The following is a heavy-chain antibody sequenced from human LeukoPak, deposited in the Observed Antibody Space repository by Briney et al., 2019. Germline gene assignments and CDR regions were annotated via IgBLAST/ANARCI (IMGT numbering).Heavy chain of an antibody. J-gene: IGHJ4*02. V-gene: IGHV3-66*01. D-gene: IGHD1-14*01. CDR2: IYSGGST. CDR3: ARGEVNPFDY. CDR1: EFSVGSNY. Sequence: LSGGSLRLSCAASEFSVGSNYMTWVRQAPGKGLEWVSLIYSGGSTYYADSVKGRFTISRDNSKNTLYLQMNSLRAEDTAVYYCARGEVNPFDYWGQGTLVTVSS.